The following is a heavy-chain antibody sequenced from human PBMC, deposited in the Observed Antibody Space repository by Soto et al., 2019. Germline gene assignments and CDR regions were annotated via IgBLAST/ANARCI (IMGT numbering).Heavy chain of an antibody. CDR2: ISGGGSNT. Sequence: GGSLRLSCAASGFPFSSYVMAWVRQAPGKGLEWVSGISGGGSNTFYADSVKGRFTISRDNSKNTLLLQMNSLGAEDTAVYDCAKDSNKYSSSLRGRYFDYWGQGTLVTVSS. V-gene: IGHV3-23*01. J-gene: IGHJ4*02. D-gene: IGHD4-4*01. CDR1: GFPFSSYV. CDR3: AKDSNKYSSSLRGRYFDY.